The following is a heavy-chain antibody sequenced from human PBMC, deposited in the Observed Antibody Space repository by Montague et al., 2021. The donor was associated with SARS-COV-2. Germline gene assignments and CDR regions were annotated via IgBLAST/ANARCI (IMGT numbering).Heavy chain of an antibody. CDR1: GGSFSDYY. V-gene: IGHV4-34*01. J-gene: IGHJ4*02. CDR2: INHRGTS. CDR3: ARGRQHFNMIVVVMTGGEYYIDY. Sequence: SETLSLTCAVYGGSFSDYYWSWIRQPPGKGLEWIGEINHRGTSNYNPSLKSRVSIFVDTSKNQFSLYLVSVTAADTAVYYCARGRQHFNMIVVVMTGGEYYIDYWGQGTLVTVSS. D-gene: IGHD3-22*01.